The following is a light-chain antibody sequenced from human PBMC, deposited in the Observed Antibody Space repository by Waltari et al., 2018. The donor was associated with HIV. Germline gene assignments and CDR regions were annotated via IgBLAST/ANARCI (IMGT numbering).Light chain of an antibody. CDR1: QNIHSW. J-gene: IGKJ4*01. V-gene: IGKV1-5*01. CDR3: QQYHSYPVT. Sequence: DIHMTQSPSTVSASVGDRVIISCRASQNIHSWLAWYQQTPGKPPRFLIYQASTLERGVPSRFSGSGSGTLFTLTINNLQPVDFGTYYCQQYHSYPVTFGGGTKVEIK. CDR2: QAS.